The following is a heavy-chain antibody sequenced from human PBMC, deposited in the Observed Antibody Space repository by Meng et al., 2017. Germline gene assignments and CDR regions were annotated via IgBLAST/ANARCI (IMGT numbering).Heavy chain of an antibody. CDR1: GYTFTSYG. CDR2: ISAYNGNT. CDR3: ARSHFGGMGNWYFDL. D-gene: IGHD3-16*01. V-gene: IGHV1-18*01. J-gene: IGHJ2*01. Sequence: QGQPGQSGAEVKKPGASVKVSCKASGYTFTSYGISWVRQAPGQGLEWMGWISAYNGNTNYAQKLQGRVTMTTDTSTSTAYMELRSLRSDDTAVYYCARSHFGGMGNWYFDLWGRGTLVTVSS.